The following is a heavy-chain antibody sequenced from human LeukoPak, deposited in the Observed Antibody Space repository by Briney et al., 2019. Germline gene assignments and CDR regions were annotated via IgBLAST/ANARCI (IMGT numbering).Heavy chain of an antibody. V-gene: IGHV4-39*07. CDR2: IYYSGNT. D-gene: IGHD6-13*01. CDR3: ARGALAAASNPRFDY. J-gene: IGHJ4*02. Sequence: SSETLSLTRTVSGCSISSINYYWGWIRQPPGKGLEWIGSIYYSGNTFYKSSLKSRVTISVDTSKNQFSLKLSCVTAEDTAVYYCARGALAAASNPRFDYWGQGTLVTVSS. CDR1: GCSISSINYY.